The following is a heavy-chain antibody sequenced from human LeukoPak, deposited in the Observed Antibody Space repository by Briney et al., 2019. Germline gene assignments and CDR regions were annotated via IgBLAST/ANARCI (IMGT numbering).Heavy chain of an antibody. J-gene: IGHJ5*02. Sequence: ASVKVSCKASGYTFTSYYIHWVRQAPGQGLEWMGRMNPNSGNKNYAQKFQGRVIMTRDTSISTAYMELSRLRSDDTAVYYCAREGSQDYSHYFNWFDPWGQGTLVTVSS. CDR1: GYTFTSYY. D-gene: IGHD4-11*01. CDR3: AREGSQDYSHYFNWFDP. CDR2: MNPNSGNK. V-gene: IGHV1-2*06.